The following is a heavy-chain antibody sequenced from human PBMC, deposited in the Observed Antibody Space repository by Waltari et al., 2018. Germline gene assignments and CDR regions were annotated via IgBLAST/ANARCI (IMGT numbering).Heavy chain of an antibody. Sequence: EEQLLESGGGLVQPGGSWKLACAASGFYFSSFGMLWFRHAPGEGRLGVARISTDETTTTYADSVKGRFTISRDNAKNTLYLQMNSLTAEDTAVYFCARTAFFRSSGYYFRSWGQGTLVSVSS. CDR3: ARTAFFRSSGYYFRS. CDR2: ISTDETTT. V-gene: IGHV3-74*01. D-gene: IGHD3-22*01. J-gene: IGHJ4*02. CDR1: GFYFSSFG.